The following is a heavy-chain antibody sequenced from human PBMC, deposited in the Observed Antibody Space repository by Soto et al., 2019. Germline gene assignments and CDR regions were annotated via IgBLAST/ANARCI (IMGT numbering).Heavy chain of an antibody. CDR2: IYYSGST. Sequence: SENLSLTCTVSGGSSSSSGDYWSWIRQHPGKSLEWIGYIYYSGSTYYNPSLKSRVTISVDTSKNQFSLKLSSVTAADTAVYYCASGTEVSPSWDVWGQGTTVTVSS. CDR3: ASGTEVSPSWDV. D-gene: IGHD1-26*01. CDR1: GGSSSSSGDY. J-gene: IGHJ6*02. V-gene: IGHV4-31*03.